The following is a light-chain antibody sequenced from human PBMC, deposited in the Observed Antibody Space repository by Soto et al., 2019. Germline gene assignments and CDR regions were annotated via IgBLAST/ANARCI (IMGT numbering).Light chain of an antibody. J-gene: IGLJ1*01. CDR3: SSYTSSRAHF. CDR1: SSDVGGYNY. V-gene: IGLV2-14*01. CDR2: EVS. Sequence: QSALTQPGSVSGSPGQSITISCTGTSSDVGGYNYVSWYQQQSGKAPKLMIHEVSNRPSGVSNRFSGSKSGNTASLTISGGQAEDEADYYCSSYTSSRAHFFGSGTKVTVL.